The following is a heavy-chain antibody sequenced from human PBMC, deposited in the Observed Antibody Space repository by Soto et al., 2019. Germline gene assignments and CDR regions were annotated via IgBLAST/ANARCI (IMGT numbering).Heavy chain of an antibody. CDR3: ASLTPPHNPYIVVVTAFDI. V-gene: IGHV1-69*02. J-gene: IGHJ3*02. Sequence: ASVKVSCKASGGTFSSYTISWVRQAPGQGLEWMGRIIPILGIANYAQKFQGRVTITADKSTSTAYMELSSLRSEDTAVYYCASLTPPHNPYIVVVTAFDIWGQGTMVTVS. CDR1: GGTFSSYT. CDR2: IIPILGIA. D-gene: IGHD2-21*01.